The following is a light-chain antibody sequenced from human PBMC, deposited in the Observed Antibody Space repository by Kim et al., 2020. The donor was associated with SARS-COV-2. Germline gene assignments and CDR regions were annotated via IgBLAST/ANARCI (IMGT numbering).Light chain of an antibody. Sequence: SVSPGESARLSCKDSQSVCNYVGWYQMKPGQAPRVIIFGAYMRASGIPARFSGSGSGTDFTLSISSLQSEDSAFYYCQHYNDWPGTFGQGTKLEI. V-gene: IGKV3-15*01. J-gene: IGKJ2*01. CDR1: QSVCNY. CDR2: GAY. CDR3: QHYNDWPGT.